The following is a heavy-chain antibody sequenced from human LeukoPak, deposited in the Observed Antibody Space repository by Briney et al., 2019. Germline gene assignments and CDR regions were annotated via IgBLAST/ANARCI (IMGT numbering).Heavy chain of an antibody. J-gene: IGHJ4*02. Sequence: PGGSLRLSCAASGFSFGDYSMSWIRRAPGKGLQWVSFISSSGDTKYYADSVKGRFTISRDNAKNSLYLQMNSLRADDTALYYCAREAVDDSYFDNWGQGTLVPVSS. CDR2: ISSSGDTK. D-gene: IGHD2-2*01. CDR1: GFSFGDYS. V-gene: IGHV3-11*01. CDR3: AREAVDDSYFDN.